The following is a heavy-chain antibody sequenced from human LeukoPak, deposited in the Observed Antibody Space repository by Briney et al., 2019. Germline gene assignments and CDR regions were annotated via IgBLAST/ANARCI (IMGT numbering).Heavy chain of an antibody. Sequence: SETLSLTCAVYGGSFSGYYWSWIRQPPGKGLEWIGEINHSGSTNYNPSLKSRVTISVDTSKNQFSLKLSSVTAADTAVYYCARGRGLLWFGELLRPYFDYWGQGTLVTVSS. V-gene: IGHV4-34*01. CDR1: GGSFSGYY. CDR3: ARGRGLLWFGELLRPYFDY. D-gene: IGHD3-10*01. CDR2: INHSGST. J-gene: IGHJ4*02.